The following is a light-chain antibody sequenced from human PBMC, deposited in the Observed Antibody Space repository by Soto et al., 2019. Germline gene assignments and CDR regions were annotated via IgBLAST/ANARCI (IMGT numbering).Light chain of an antibody. CDR2: GAS. Sequence: EIVMPQSPANLSVSPGERATLSCRARQSVISNLSWYQQQPGQGPRRLIYGASTRATGIPARFSGSGSATEFTLTRSSLQSEDFSVDYCQQYNKWPPYTCGQGTKVEIK. V-gene: IGKV3-15*01. CDR1: QSVISN. J-gene: IGKJ2*01. CDR3: QQYNKWPPYT.